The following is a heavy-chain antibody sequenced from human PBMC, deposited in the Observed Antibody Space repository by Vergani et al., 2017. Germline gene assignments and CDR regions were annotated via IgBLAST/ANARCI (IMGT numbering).Heavy chain of an antibody. CDR2: IYYSGST. CDR1: GGSISSYY. Sequence: QVQLQESGPGLVKPSETLSLTCTVSGGSISSYYWSWIRQPPGKGLEWIGYIYYSGSTNYNPSLKSRVTISVDTSKNQFSLKLSSVTAADTAVYYCARESRDWGQGTLVTVSS. J-gene: IGHJ4*02. CDR3: ARESRD. D-gene: IGHD2-2*01. V-gene: IGHV4-59*12.